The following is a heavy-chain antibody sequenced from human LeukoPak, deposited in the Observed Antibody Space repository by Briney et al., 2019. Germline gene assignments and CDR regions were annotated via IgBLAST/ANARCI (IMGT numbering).Heavy chain of an antibody. Sequence: GGSLRLSCVASGFTFSDHYMDWVRQAPGKGVEWVGRIRKKAQRYTTEYAASVKGRFTVSRDDSKNSLYLQMNSLKTEDTAVYYCARANYASVNGWFDPWGQGTLVTVSS. V-gene: IGHV3-72*01. CDR2: IRKKAQRYTT. J-gene: IGHJ5*02. CDR3: ARANYASVNGWFDP. CDR1: GFTFSDHY. D-gene: IGHD3-16*01.